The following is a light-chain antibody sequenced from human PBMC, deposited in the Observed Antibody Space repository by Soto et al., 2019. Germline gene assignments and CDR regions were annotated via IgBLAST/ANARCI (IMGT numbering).Light chain of an antibody. CDR1: QDISIH. CDR2: GAS. J-gene: IGKJ1*01. Sequence: DLQMTQSPSSVSASVGERVTIACRASQDISIHLAWFQQKPGKAPKSLIFGASSLQSGVPSKFSGSGSGTDFTLTIDSLQPEDFATYYCQQYHNYPPSFGQGTKVEIK. CDR3: QQYHNYPPS. V-gene: IGKV1-16*02.